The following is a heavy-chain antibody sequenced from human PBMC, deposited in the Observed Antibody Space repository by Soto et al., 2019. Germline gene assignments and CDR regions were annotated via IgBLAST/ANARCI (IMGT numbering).Heavy chain of an antibody. J-gene: IGHJ4*02. CDR3: ARDKITGLFDY. CDR1: CGYFSGYY. CDR2: INHSGST. V-gene: IGHV4-34*01. Sequence: SEMLCLTCAVYCGYFSGYYWRWILQPPGTGLEWIGEINHSGSTNYNPSLKSRVTISVDTSKNQFSLKLTSVTAADTAVYYCARDKITGLFDYWGQGTLVTVSS. D-gene: IGHD2-8*02.